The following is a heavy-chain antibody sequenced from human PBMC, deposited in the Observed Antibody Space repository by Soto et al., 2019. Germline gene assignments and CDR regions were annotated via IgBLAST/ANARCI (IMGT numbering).Heavy chain of an antibody. CDR3: ARGLRFLEWLDYGMDV. V-gene: IGHV3-13*01. Sequence: GGSLRLSCAASGFTFSSYDMHWVRQATGKGLEWVSAIGTAGDTYYPGSVKGRFTISRENAKNSLYLQMNSLRAGDTAVYYCARGLRFLEWLDYGMDVWGQGTTVTVSS. CDR1: GFTFSSYD. D-gene: IGHD3-3*01. CDR2: IGTAGDT. J-gene: IGHJ6*02.